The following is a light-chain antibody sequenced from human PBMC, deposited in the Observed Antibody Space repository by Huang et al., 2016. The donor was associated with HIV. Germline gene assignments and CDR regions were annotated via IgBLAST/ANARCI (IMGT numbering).Light chain of an antibody. Sequence: IQLTQSPTSLSASVGDRVAIACRASQAIGTYLYWFQQQPGRAPTLLISGVCSLPTGVPARFIGSESGTEFTLTIRGLQFDDFATYFCQQSYSALITFGQGTRLEIK. CDR1: QAIGTY. CDR2: GVC. V-gene: IGKV1-39*01. J-gene: IGKJ5*01. CDR3: QQSYSALIT.